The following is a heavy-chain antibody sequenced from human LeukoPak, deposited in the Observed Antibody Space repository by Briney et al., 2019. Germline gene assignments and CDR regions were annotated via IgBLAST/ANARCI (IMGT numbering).Heavy chain of an antibody. D-gene: IGHD3-9*01. CDR3: ARDPVLRYFDWSSFHYFDY. V-gene: IGHV3-21*01. CDR2: ISSGSGYI. Sequence: GSLRLSCAASGFTFSSCSMNWVRQAPGKGLEWVSSISSGSGYISYADSVKGRFAISRDNAKNSLYLQMNSLRAEDTAVYYCARDPVLRYFDWSSFHYFDYWGQGTLVTVSS. CDR1: GFTFSSCS. J-gene: IGHJ4*02.